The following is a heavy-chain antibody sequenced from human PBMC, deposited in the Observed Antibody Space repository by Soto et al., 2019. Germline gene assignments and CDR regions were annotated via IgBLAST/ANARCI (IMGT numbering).Heavy chain of an antibody. J-gene: IGHJ4*01. Sequence: SETLSLTCTVSGGSVSSGDSYWSWIRQPPGKGLEWIASIYHGGTTFYNPSLKSRITISVDTSNNQFSLKLTSVTAADTAVYYCARVHVMVVAGSTFDYWGHGTLVTVSS. D-gene: IGHD6-19*01. CDR2: IYHGGTT. V-gene: IGHV4-39*07. CDR3: ARVHVMVVAGSTFDY. CDR1: GGSVSSGDSY.